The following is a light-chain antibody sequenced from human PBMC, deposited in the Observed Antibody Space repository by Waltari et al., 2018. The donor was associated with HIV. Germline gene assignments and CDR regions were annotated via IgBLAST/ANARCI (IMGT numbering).Light chain of an antibody. Sequence: QSALTQPRSVSGSPGQSVTISCTGTSSDVGDYNYVSWYQQHPAKAPKLMIFDVNKRPSGVPGRFSGSKSCNAASLTISGLQAEDEADYYCCSYADDYTWVFGGGTKLTVL. CDR1: SSDVGDYNY. J-gene: IGLJ3*02. CDR2: DVN. V-gene: IGLV2-11*01. CDR3: CSYADDYTWV.